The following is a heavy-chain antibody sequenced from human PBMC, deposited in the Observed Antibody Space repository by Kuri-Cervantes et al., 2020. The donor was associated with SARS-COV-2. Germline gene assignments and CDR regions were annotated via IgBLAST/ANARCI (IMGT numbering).Heavy chain of an antibody. CDR3: VRFRYSNTNRNASDI. D-gene: IGHD2-15*01. V-gene: IGHV1-2*07. J-gene: IGHJ3*02. CDR1: GHTFTGYY. CDR2: INPNSGGT. Sequence: SVTVSCNASGHTFTGYYMHWVRQAPGQGLEWMGWINPNSGGTNYEHKFQGRFTMTRDTSISTVYKELSRLTTDDTAIFYCVRFRYSNTNRNASDIWGQGTVVTVSS.